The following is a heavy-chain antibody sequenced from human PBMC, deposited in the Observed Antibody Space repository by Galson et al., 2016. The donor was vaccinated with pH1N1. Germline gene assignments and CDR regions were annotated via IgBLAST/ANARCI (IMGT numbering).Heavy chain of an antibody. J-gene: IGHJ4*02. CDR2: INEDGTGK. V-gene: IGHV3-7*04. D-gene: IGHD3-10*01. CDR1: GFSFSSYG. Sequence: SLRLSCAASGFSFSSYGMHWVRQAPGKGLEWVANINEDGTGKYYVDSVKGRFTISRDNAKNSLYLQMNSLRAEDTAVYYCARAVGHYSGWGQGTLVTVSS. CDR3: ARAVGHYSG.